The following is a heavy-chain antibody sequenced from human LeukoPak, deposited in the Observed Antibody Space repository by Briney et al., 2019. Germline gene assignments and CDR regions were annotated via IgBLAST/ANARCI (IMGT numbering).Heavy chain of an antibody. J-gene: IGHJ4*02. CDR1: GFTFSGYA. CDR3: AKVGGFTMVRGVIPGYFDY. CDR2: ISGSGGST. Sequence: PGGSLRLSCAASGFTFSGYAMSWVRQAPGKGLEWVSAISGSGGSTYYADSVKGRFTISRDNSKNTLYLQMNSLRAEDTAVYYCAKVGGFTMVRGVIPGYFDYWGQGTLVTVSS. V-gene: IGHV3-23*01. D-gene: IGHD3-10*01.